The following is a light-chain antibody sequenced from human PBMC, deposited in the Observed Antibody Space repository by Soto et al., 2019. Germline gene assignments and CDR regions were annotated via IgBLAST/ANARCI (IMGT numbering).Light chain of an antibody. Sequence: EIVLTQSPGTLSLSPGERATLSCRASQSVSNNYLAWYQQKPGQAPRLLIYGASTRATGIPARFSGSGSGTDFTLTISRLEPEDFAVYYCQQRSNWPPSTFGQGTKVDI. V-gene: IGKV3D-20*02. CDR1: QSVSNNY. CDR2: GAS. J-gene: IGKJ1*01. CDR3: QQRSNWPPST.